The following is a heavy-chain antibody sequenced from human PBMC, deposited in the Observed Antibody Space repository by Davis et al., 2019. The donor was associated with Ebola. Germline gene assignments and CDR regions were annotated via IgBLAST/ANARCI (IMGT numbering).Heavy chain of an antibody. CDR2: INPNSGGT. CDR3: ARDEILYSSRVSGPLDY. CDR1: GYTFTGYY. J-gene: IGHJ4*02. V-gene: IGHV1-2*06. D-gene: IGHD2-15*01. Sequence: ASVKVSCKASGYTFTGYYMHWVRQAPGQGLEWMGRINPNSGGTNYAQKFQGRITMTGDTSTGTVYMELSGLRYEDTAVYYCARDEILYSSRVSGPLDYWGQGTLVTVSS.